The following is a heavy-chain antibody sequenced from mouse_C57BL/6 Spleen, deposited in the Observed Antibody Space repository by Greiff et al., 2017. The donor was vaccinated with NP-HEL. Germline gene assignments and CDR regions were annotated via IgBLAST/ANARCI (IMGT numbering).Heavy chain of an antibody. V-gene: IGHV1-59*01. J-gene: IGHJ3*01. D-gene: IGHD3-2*02. Sequence: VQLQQPGAELVRPGTSVKLSCKASGYTFTSYWMHWVKQRPGQGLEWIGVIDPSDSYTNYNQKFKGKATLTVDTSSSTAYMQLSSLTSEDSAVYYCARSGSSGSWFAYWGQGTLVTVSA. CDR2: IDPSDSYT. CDR3: ARSGSSGSWFAY. CDR1: GYTFTSYW.